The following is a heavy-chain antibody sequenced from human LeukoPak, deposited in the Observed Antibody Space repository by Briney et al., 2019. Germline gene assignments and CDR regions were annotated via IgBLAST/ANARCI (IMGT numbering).Heavy chain of an antibody. CDR1: GGSFSSGGYY. CDR3: ARVDASPYSSSWYFDY. Sequence: SETLSLTCTVSGGSFSSGGYYWSWIRQHPGKGLEWIGYIYYSGSTYYNPSLKSRVTISVDTSKNQFSLKLSSVTAADTAVYYCARVDASPYSSSWYFDYWGQGTLVTVSS. D-gene: IGHD6-13*01. V-gene: IGHV4-31*03. J-gene: IGHJ4*02. CDR2: IYYSGST.